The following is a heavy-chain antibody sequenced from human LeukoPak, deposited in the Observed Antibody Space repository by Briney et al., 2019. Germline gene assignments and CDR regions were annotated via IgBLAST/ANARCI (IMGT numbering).Heavy chain of an antibody. Sequence: PSETLSLTCAVYGGSFSGYYWSWIRQPPGKGLEWIGYIYYSGSTNYNPSLKSRVTISVDTSKNQFSLKLSSVTAADTAVYYWARGPGYDYWGQGTLVTVSS. D-gene: IGHD6-13*01. CDR3: ARGPGYDY. CDR2: IYYSGST. CDR1: GGSFSGYY. V-gene: IGHV4-59*01. J-gene: IGHJ4*02.